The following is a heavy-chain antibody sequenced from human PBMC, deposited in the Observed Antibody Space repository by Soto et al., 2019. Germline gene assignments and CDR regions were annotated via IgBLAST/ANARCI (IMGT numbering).Heavy chain of an antibody. CDR1: GFTFYSYA. CDR3: AKRGDSYYYGMNV. V-gene: IGHV3-23*01. Sequence: EVQLLAPGGGLVQPGGSLRLSCAASGFTFYSYAMDWVRQAPGKGLEWVSSISARSDNTYYADSVKGRFTISRDHSKSTLYLQVNSLRAEDTAIYYCAKRGDSYYYGMNVWGQGTTVTVSS. J-gene: IGHJ6*02. D-gene: IGHD3-16*01. CDR2: ISARSDNT.